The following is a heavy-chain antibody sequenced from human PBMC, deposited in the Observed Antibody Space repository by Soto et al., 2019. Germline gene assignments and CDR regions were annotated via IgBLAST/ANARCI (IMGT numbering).Heavy chain of an antibody. CDR2: IRGSGVST. CDR1: GFTFSSYA. CDR3: AKEHHYSSSWSEFDY. V-gene: IGHV3-23*01. D-gene: IGHD6-13*01. J-gene: IGHJ4*02. Sequence: EVQLLGSGGGLVQPGGSLRLSCAASGFTFSSYAMSWVRQAPGKGLEWVSAIRGSGVSTYYADSLKGRFTISRDNSKNTLYLQMNSLRAEDTAVYYCAKEHHYSSSWSEFDYWGQGTLVTVSS.